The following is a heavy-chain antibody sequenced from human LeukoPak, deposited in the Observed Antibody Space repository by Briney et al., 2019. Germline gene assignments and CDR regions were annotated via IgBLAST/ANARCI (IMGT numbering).Heavy chain of an antibody. J-gene: IGHJ5*02. Sequence: SVKVSCKASGGTFSSYAISWVRQAPGQGLEWMGGIIPIFGTANYAQKFQGRVTITADESTSTAYMELSSLRSEDTAVYYCASGPKITTPIPTYNWFDPWGQGTLVTVSS. CDR3: ASGPKITTPIPTYNWFDP. CDR1: GGTFSSYA. D-gene: IGHD3-22*01. V-gene: IGHV1-69*13. CDR2: IIPIFGTA.